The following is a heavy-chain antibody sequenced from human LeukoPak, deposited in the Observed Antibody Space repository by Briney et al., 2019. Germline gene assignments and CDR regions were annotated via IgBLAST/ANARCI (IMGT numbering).Heavy chain of an antibody. CDR1: RYTITNYA. Sequence: ASVKVSCKASRYTITNYAMNWVRQAPGQRLEWMGWINTNTGNPTCAQGFTGQFVISLDTSVSTAYLQISSLKAEDTAVYYCARGTSGLVTTNDYWGQGTLVTVSS. J-gene: IGHJ4*02. V-gene: IGHV7-4-1*02. D-gene: IGHD3/OR15-3a*01. CDR3: ARGTSGLVTTNDY. CDR2: INTNTGNP.